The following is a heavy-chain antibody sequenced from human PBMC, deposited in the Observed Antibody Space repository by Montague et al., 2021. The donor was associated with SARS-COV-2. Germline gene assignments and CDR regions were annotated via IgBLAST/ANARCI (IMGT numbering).Heavy chain of an antibody. CDR3: ARRLSGYDRDDAFDI. Sequence: SETLSLTCAVYGGSFSDYYWSWIRQPPGKGLEWIGSIYYSGSTYYNPSLKSRVTISVDTSKNQFSLKLSSVTAADTAVYYCARRLSGYDRDDAFDIWGQGTMVTVSS. J-gene: IGHJ3*02. V-gene: IGHV4-34*01. D-gene: IGHD5-12*01. CDR2: IYYSGST. CDR1: GGSFSDYY.